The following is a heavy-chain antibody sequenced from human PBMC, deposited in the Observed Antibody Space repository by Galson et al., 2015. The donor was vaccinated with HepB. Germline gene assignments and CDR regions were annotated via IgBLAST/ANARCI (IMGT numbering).Heavy chain of an antibody. Sequence: SVKVSCKASGYTFTSYAMHWVRQAPGQRLEWMGWINAGNGNTKYSQKFQGRVTITRDTSASTAYMELSSLRSEDTAVYYCARFFEDYGDYGSFDLWGRGTLVTVSS. CDR2: INAGNGNT. J-gene: IGHJ2*01. D-gene: IGHD4-17*01. V-gene: IGHV1-3*01. CDR3: ARFFEDYGDYGSFDL. CDR1: GYTFTSYA.